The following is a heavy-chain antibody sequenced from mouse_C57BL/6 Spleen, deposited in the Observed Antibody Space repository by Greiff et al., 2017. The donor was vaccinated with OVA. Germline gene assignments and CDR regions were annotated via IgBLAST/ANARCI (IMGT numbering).Heavy chain of an antibody. J-gene: IGHJ4*01. CDR3: AKTPSYYSNYNYAMDY. Sequence: QVQLQQSGPGLVQPSQSLSITCTVSGFSLTSYGVHWVRQSPGKGLEWLGVIWRGGSTDYNAAFMSRLSITKDNTKSQVFFKMNSLQADDTAIYYCAKTPSYYSNYNYAMDYWGQGTSVTVSS. CDR2: IWRGGST. V-gene: IGHV2-5*01. CDR1: GFSLTSYG. D-gene: IGHD2-5*01.